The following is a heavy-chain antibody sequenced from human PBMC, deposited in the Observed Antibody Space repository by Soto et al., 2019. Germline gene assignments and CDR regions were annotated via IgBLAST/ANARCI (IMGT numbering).Heavy chain of an antibody. D-gene: IGHD6-6*01. J-gene: IGHJ5*02. CDR1: GGSISVYY. Sequence: ETLSLTCTISGGSISVYYWTWIRQPPGKGLEWIGNIYYTGSTNYSPSLKSRVTISIDTSKNQFSLQLTSVTAADTAMYYCTTRPSSVGWFDPWGQGTLVTVSS. V-gene: IGHV4-59*01. CDR3: TTRPSSVGWFDP. CDR2: IYYTGST.